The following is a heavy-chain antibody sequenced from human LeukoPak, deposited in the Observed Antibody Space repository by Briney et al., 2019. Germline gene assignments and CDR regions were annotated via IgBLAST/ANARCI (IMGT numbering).Heavy chain of an antibody. CDR2: ISYDGTIK. D-gene: IGHD6-19*01. CDR1: GFTFSSYG. V-gene: IGHV3-30*18. Sequence: PGRSLRLSCAASGFTFSSYGMHWVRQAPGKGLEWVAVISYDGTIKYYAGSVKGRFTISRDNSKNTVYLQMSGLRGEDTAVYYCAKDGYSSGWYNPDYWGQGTLVTVSS. J-gene: IGHJ4*02. CDR3: AKDGYSSGWYNPDY.